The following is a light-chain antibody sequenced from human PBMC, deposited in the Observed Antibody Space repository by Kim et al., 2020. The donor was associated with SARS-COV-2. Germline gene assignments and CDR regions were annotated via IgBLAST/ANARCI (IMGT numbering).Light chain of an antibody. Sequence: ELTQPSSVSVSPGQTARITCSGDVLAKKYARWFQQKPGQAPVLVIYKDSERPSGIPERFSGSSSGTTVTLTISGAQVEDEADYYCYSAADNNWVFGGG. J-gene: IGLJ3*02. CDR2: KDS. CDR1: VLAKKY. V-gene: IGLV3-27*01. CDR3: YSAADNNWV.